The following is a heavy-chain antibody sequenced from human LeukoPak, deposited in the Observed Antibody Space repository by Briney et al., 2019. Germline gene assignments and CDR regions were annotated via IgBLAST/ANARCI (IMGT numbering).Heavy chain of an antibody. J-gene: IGHJ5*02. Sequence: ASVKVSCKASGYTFTGYYMHWVRQAPGQGLEWMGWINPNSGDTNYAQKFQGRVTMTRDTSISTAYMELSRLRSDDTAVYYCAREYSSSWYGNWFDPWGQGTLVTVSS. V-gene: IGHV1-2*02. D-gene: IGHD6-13*01. CDR1: GYTFTGYY. CDR2: INPNSGDT. CDR3: AREYSSSWYGNWFDP.